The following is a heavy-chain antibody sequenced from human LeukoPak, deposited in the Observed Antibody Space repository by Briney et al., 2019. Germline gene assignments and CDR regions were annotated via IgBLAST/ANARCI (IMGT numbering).Heavy chain of an antibody. CDR2: IYNSGST. Sequence: SETLSLTCSVSGGSISIYYWSWIRQPPGKGLEWIGYIYNSGSTYYNPSLKSRVTISVDTSKNQFSLRLSSVTAADAAVYHCARDNWNYGSSMDVWGQGTTVTVSS. CDR3: ARDNWNYGSSMDV. CDR1: GGSISIYY. V-gene: IGHV4-59*01. J-gene: IGHJ6*02. D-gene: IGHD1-7*01.